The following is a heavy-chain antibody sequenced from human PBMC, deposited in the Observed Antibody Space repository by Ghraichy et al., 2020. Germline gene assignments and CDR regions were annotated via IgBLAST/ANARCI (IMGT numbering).Heavy chain of an antibody. CDR1: GGSISSSSYY. V-gene: IGHV4-39*01. CDR2: IYYSGST. D-gene: IGHD6-13*01. CDR3: ARRGYSSSAYED. J-gene: IGHJ4*02. Sequence: SQTRSLTCTVSGGSISSSSYYWGWIRQPPGKGLEWIGSIYYSGSTYYNPSLKSRVTISVDTSKNQFSLKLSSVTAADTAVYYCARRGYSSSAYEDWGQGTLVTVSS.